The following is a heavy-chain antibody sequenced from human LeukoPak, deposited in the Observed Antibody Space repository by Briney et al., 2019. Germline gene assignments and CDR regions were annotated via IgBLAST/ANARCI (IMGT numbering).Heavy chain of an antibody. CDR2: INPNSGGT. V-gene: IGHV1-2*06. CDR1: GYTFTGYY. Sequence: GASVKVSCKASGYTFTGYYMHWVRQAPGQGLEWMGRINPNSGGTNYAQKFQGRVTMTRDTSISTAYMELSRLRSDDTAVYYCARDSIAVAGGGEDYFDYWGQGTLVTVSS. D-gene: IGHD6-19*01. J-gene: IGHJ4*02. CDR3: ARDSIAVAGGGEDYFDY.